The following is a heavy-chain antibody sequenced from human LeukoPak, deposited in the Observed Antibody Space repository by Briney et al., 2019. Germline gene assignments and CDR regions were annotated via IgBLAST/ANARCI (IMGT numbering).Heavy chain of an antibody. Sequence: TGGSLRLSCAASGFPFSNYAMNWVRQAPGKGLAWVSTISGSGTTTYYADSVRGRFTISRDNSKNTLYLQMNSLRAEDTAIYYCAEDYCGSGNYWGQGTLVIVSS. V-gene: IGHV3-23*01. CDR2: ISGSGTTT. D-gene: IGHD3-10*01. CDR1: GFPFSNYA. J-gene: IGHJ4*02. CDR3: AEDYCGSGNY.